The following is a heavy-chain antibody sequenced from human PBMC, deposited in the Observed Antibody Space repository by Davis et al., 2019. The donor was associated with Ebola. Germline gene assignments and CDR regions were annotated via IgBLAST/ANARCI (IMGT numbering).Heavy chain of an antibody. CDR2: ISYDGSNK. V-gene: IGHV3-30*18. Sequence: GESLKISCAASGFTFSSYGMHWVRQAPGKGLEWVAVISYDGSNKYYADSVKGRFTICRDNSKNTLYLQMNSLRAEDTAVYYCAKGNNWNSPFDYWGQGTLVTVSS. D-gene: IGHD1-20*01. CDR1: GFTFSSYG. CDR3: AKGNNWNSPFDY. J-gene: IGHJ4*02.